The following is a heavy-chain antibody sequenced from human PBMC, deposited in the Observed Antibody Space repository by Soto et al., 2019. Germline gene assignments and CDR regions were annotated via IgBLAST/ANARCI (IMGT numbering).Heavy chain of an antibody. J-gene: IGHJ3*02. CDR1: GFTFSSYA. Sequence: GGSLRLSCAASGFTFSSYAMSWVRQAPGKGLEWVSAISGSGGSTYYADSVKGRFTISRDNSKNTLYLQMNSLRAEDTAVYYCAKSRIVGATGIHDAFDIWGQGTMVTV. CDR2: ISGSGGST. CDR3: AKSRIVGATGIHDAFDI. D-gene: IGHD1-26*01. V-gene: IGHV3-23*01.